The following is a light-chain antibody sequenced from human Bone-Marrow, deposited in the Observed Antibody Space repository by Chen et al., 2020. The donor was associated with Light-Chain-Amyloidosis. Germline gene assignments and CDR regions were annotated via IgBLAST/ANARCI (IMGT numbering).Light chain of an antibody. CDR1: QTISSNY. Sequence: EIVLTQSPGTLSLSPGDGANLSCRAIQTISSNYLPWYQQKFGQAPRLLIYGSSSRATGIPDRFTGSRSRTDLTRTINRLAPENYAMYYCHQYGSSPLTFGGGTKVESK. J-gene: IGKJ4*01. V-gene: IGKV3-20*01. CDR2: GSS. CDR3: HQYGSSPLT.